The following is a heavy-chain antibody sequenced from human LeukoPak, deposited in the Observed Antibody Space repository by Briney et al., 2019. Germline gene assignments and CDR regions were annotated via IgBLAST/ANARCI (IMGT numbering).Heavy chain of an antibody. D-gene: IGHD3-22*01. J-gene: IGHJ6*03. CDR3: ARMGAASSGYSHYYYYMDV. CDR1: GFSLNTSGVR. Sequence: SGPALVKSTQTLTLTCTFSGFSLNTSGVRVSWFRQPPGKALDWLARSAWGDNKFYSTSVQTRLTISKDSSKNQVVLTLTNMDPVDTATYYCARMGAASSGYSHYYYYMDVWGKGTTVTVSS. CDR2: SAWGDNK. V-gene: IGHV2-70*04.